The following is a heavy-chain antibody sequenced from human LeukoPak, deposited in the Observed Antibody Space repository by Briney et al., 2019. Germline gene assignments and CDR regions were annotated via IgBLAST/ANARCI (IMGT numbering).Heavy chain of an antibody. CDR2: IHYSGST. J-gene: IGHJ3*02. Sequence: SETLSLTCSVFGGSISSYYWSWIRQPPGKGLEWIGYIHYSGSTNYNPSLKSRVTISVDTSNNQFSLKLSSVTAADTAVYYCVRDGRQRKTYYYASGGANAFDIWGQGTMVTVSS. D-gene: IGHD3-10*01. CDR1: GGSISSYY. CDR3: VRDGRQRKTYYYASGGANAFDI. V-gene: IGHV4-59*01.